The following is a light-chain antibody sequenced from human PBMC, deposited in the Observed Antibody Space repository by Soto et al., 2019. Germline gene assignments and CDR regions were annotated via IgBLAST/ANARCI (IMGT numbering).Light chain of an antibody. Sequence: QSALTQPPSVSGAPGQRVTISCTGSSSNIGAGYDVHWYQQVPGTAPRLLISINSNRPSGVPDRFSGSKSGTSASLAITGLQTEDEADYYCQSYDSSLSGYVFGTGTKVTVL. CDR3: QSYDSSLSGYV. CDR2: INS. V-gene: IGLV1-40*01. J-gene: IGLJ1*01. CDR1: SSNIGAGYD.